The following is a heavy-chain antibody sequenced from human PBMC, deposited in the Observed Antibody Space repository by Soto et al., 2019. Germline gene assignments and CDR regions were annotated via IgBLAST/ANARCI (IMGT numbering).Heavy chain of an antibody. Sequence: GGSLRLSCAASGFTFNYYWMHWVRQAPGQGLVWVSHIHSDGSSTTYADSVKGRFTISRDNAKNSLYLQMNSLRAEDTAVYYCARDPYSGSYTAPYFDYWGQGTLVTVSS. CDR3: ARDPYSGSYTAPYFDY. J-gene: IGHJ4*02. V-gene: IGHV3-74*01. CDR1: GFTFNYYW. D-gene: IGHD1-26*01. CDR2: IHSDGSST.